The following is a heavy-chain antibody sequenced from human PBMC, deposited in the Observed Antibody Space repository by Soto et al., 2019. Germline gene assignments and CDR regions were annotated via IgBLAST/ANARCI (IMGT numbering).Heavy chain of an antibody. CDR1: GFTLSTYG. J-gene: IGHJ6*02. Sequence: SGPSGGSLRLSCAASGFTLSTYGMTWVRQAPGKGLEWVSAITGTGGNTYYVESVKGRFTVSRDNSKNMLYLQVNSLRAEDTAVYYCARIRGYYYGLDVWGQGTTVTVSS. V-gene: IGHV3-23*01. CDR2: ITGTGGNT. CDR3: ARIRGYYYGLDV.